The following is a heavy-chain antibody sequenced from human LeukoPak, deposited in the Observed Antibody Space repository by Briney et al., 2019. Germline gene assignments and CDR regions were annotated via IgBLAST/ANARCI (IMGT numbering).Heavy chain of an antibody. D-gene: IGHD5/OR15-5a*01. J-gene: IGHJ4*02. CDR1: GLAFSIYA. V-gene: IGHV3-23*01. CDR2: ISTSGRAT. CDR3: AKARGSSVYEQFDY. Sequence: GGSLRLSCAVSGLAFSIYAMTWVRQPPEKGLQWVSTISTSGRATYYADSVEGRFTIPRDNSKNTLYLQMNSLRADVTAVYYCAKARGSSVYEQFDYWGQGTQVTVSP.